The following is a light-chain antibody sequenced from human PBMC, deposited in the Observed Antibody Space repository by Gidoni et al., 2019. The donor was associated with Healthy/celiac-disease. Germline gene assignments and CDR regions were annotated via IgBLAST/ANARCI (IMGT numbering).Light chain of an antibody. CDR3: NSRDSSGNHLGV. J-gene: IGLJ1*01. V-gene: IGLV3-19*01. CDR1: SLRSYY. Sequence: SSDLTQDSAVSVALGQTVRITCQGDSLRSYYASWYQQKPGQAPVLVIYGKNNRPSGIPDRFSGSSSGNTASLTITGAQAEDEADYYCNSRDSSGNHLGVFGTGTKVTVL. CDR2: GKN.